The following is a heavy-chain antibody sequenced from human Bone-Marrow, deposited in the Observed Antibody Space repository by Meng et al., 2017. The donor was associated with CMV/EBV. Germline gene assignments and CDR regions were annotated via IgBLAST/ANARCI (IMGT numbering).Heavy chain of an antibody. Sequence: SISSGGYYWSWIRQHPGKGLEWIGYIYYCGSTYYNPSLKSRVTISVDTSKNQFSLKLSSVTAADTAVYYCARGFLQNYYDSSGYFDYWGQGTLVTVSS. V-gene: IGHV4-31*02. CDR1: SISSGGYY. D-gene: IGHD3-22*01. CDR3: ARGFLQNYYDSSGYFDY. CDR2: IYYCGST. J-gene: IGHJ4*02.